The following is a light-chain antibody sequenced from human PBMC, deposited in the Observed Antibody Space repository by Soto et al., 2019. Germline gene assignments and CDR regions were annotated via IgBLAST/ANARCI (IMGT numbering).Light chain of an antibody. CDR3: QQYYSYPWT. J-gene: IGKJ1*01. CDR2: AAS. V-gene: IGKV1-16*01. CDR1: QDITNY. Sequence: DIQMTQSPSSLSASVGDRVTITCQASQDITNYLNWYQQKPGKAPMLLIYAASTLQSGVPSRFSGSGSGTDFTLTISCLQSEDFATYYCQQYYSYPWTFGQGTKVDI.